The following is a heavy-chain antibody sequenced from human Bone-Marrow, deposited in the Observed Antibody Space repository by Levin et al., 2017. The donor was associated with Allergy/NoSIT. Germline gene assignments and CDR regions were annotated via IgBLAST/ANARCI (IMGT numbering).Heavy chain of an antibody. D-gene: IGHD3-10*01. CDR2: ISNSGNIG. CDR1: GFTFSDYY. V-gene: IGHV3-11*01. J-gene: IGHJ4*02. CDR3: ARESYSGSGSFDS. Sequence: GESLKISCAASGFTFSDYYMNWIRQAPGKGLEWVSYISNSGNIGFYADSVKGRFTISRDNANNSIFLQMNSLRVEDTAVYYCARESYSGSGSFDSWGQGTLVTVSS.